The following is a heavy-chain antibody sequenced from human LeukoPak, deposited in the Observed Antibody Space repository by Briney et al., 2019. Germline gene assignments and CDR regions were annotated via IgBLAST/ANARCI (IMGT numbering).Heavy chain of an antibody. CDR3: ARDLSFIVGATASDY. Sequence: PSETLSLTCTVSGGSISSGGYYWSWIRQPPGKGLEWIGYIYHSGSTYYNPSLKSRVTISVDRSRNQFSLKLSSVTAADTAVYYCARDLSFIVGATASDYWGQGTLVTVSS. CDR2: IYHSGST. V-gene: IGHV4-30-2*01. D-gene: IGHD1-26*01. J-gene: IGHJ4*02. CDR1: GGSISSGGYY.